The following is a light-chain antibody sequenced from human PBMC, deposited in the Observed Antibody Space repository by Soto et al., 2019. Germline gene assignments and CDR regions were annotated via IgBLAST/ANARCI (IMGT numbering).Light chain of an antibody. CDR2: GAS. V-gene: IGKV3-15*01. CDR1: QSVSSN. CDR3: QQYGSSIT. Sequence: EIVMSQSLATLSVYPGERATLSCRASQSVSSNLAWYRQKPGQAPRLLIYGASTRTTGVPARFSGGGSGTEFTLTISSLQSEDPAVYYCQQYGSSITFGQGRLLEVK. J-gene: IGKJ5*01.